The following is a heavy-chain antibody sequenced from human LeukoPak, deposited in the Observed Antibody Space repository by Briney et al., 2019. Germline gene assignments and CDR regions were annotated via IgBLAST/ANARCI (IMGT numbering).Heavy chain of an antibody. CDR2: INSNGSST. CDR3: ARLTYYYDSSGYYLDY. Sequence: GGSLRLSCAASGFTFSSYWMHWVRQAPGKGLVWVSRINSNGSSTSYADSVKGRFTISRDNAKNTLYLQMNSLRAEDTAVYYCARLTYYYDSSGYYLDYWGQGTLVTVSS. V-gene: IGHV3-74*01. J-gene: IGHJ4*02. CDR1: GFTFSSYW. D-gene: IGHD3-22*01.